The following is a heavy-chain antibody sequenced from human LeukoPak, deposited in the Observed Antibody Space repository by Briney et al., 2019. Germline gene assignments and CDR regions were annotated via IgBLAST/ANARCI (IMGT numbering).Heavy chain of an antibody. V-gene: IGHV4-38-2*02. J-gene: IGHJ6*03. CDR3: V. Sequence: PPETLSLTCTVSGYSISSGHYWGWIRQPPGKGLEWIGRMSHSGSTYYNPSLKSRVTISVDTSKNQFSLNRISVTAADTAYYMDVWGKRTTVTGSS. CDR1: GYSISSGHY. CDR2: MSHSGST.